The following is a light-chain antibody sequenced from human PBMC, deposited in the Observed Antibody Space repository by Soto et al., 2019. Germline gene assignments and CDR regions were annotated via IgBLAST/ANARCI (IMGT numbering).Light chain of an antibody. V-gene: IGKV3-11*01. CDR1: QSVSSC. J-gene: IGKJ1*01. Sequence: EIVLTQSPATLSLSPGERATLSCRASQSVSSCFAWYQQKPGQAPRLLIYDATSRGTGTPARCSGSGSGTDFTLTISRLEDEDFAYYYCHQRSNLGTVGQGTKVDIK. CDR2: DAT. CDR3: HQRSNLGT.